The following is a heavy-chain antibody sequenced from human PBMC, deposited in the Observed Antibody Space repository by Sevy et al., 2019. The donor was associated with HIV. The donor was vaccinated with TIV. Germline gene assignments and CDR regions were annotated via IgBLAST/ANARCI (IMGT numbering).Heavy chain of an antibody. CDR3: AREEHGSGSYYYTFGVGYYYYGMDV. J-gene: IGHJ6*02. CDR1: GFTFSSYS. CDR2: ISSSSSYI. Sequence: GGSLRLSCAASGFTFSSYSMNWVRQAPGKGLEWVSSISSSSSYIYYADSVKGRFTISRDNAKNSLYLQMNSLRAEDTAVYYCAREEHGSGSYYYTFGVGYYYYGMDVWGQGTTVTVSS. V-gene: IGHV3-21*01. D-gene: IGHD3-10*01.